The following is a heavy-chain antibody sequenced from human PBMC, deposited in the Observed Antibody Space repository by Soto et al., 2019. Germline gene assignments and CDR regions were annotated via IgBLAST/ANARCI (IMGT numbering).Heavy chain of an antibody. CDR3: GRLAGAGLTYFDF. Sequence: ASVKVSCKASRYLFTRHNMHWFREAPGQGLEWMGEINPGSGSAGYDQKFQGRVSMTSGTSTTTVYMILSSLRYEDTAVYYCGRLAGAGLTYFDFWGQGTPVTVSS. CDR1: RYLFTRHN. D-gene: IGHD6-13*01. J-gene: IGHJ4*02. CDR2: INPGSGSA. V-gene: IGHV1-46*01.